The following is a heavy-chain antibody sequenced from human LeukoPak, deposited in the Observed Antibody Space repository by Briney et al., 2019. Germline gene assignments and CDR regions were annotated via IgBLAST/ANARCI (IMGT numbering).Heavy chain of an antibody. J-gene: IGHJ4*02. D-gene: IGHD3-22*01. Sequence: GGSLRLSCAASGFTFSSYWMNWARQAPGKGLEWVASINHNGNVNYYVDSVKGRFTISRDNAKNSLYLQMSNLRAEDTAVYYCARSYYDSSGYYEGQNFDYWGQGTLVTVSS. CDR2: INHNGNVN. CDR1: GFTFSSYW. V-gene: IGHV3-7*03. CDR3: ARSYYDSSGYYEGQNFDY.